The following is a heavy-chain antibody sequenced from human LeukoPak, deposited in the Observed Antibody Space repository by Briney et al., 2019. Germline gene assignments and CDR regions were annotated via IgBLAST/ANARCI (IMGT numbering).Heavy chain of an antibody. CDR3: AKPLGGSYLFDR. D-gene: IGHD1-26*01. J-gene: IGHJ4*02. Sequence: PGGSLRLSCAASGFTFSHYGMHWVRQAPGKGLEWVAFIRYDGSNKYYADSVKGRFTISRDDSMNRLFLQMDSLRAEDTAVYYCAKPLGGSYLFDRWGQGTLVTVSS. V-gene: IGHV3-30*02. CDR2: IRYDGSNK. CDR1: GFTFSHYG.